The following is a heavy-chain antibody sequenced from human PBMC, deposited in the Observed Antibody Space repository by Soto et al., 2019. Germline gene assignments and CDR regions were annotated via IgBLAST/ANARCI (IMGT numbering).Heavy chain of an antibody. Sequence: QPGGSLRLSCAASGFTSTTYWMHWVRQAPGKGLVWVSRINSDGSSTSYADYVRGRFTISRDNAKNTLYLQMNSLRAEDTAVYYCARGQAWAIAAAGTWGQGTLVTVSS. CDR1: GFTSTTYW. D-gene: IGHD6-13*01. V-gene: IGHV3-74*01. CDR2: INSDGSST. CDR3: ARGQAWAIAAAGT. J-gene: IGHJ5*02.